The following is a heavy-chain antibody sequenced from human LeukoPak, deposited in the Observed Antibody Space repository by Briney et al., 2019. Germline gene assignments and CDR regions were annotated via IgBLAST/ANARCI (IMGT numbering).Heavy chain of an antibody. J-gene: IGHJ4*02. Sequence: GGSLRLSCAASGFTFPSYWMLWLRQPPGRELVWVSRINIVETGTNYPHSVKGRFTIARDNAKNTLYLQMNSLRAEDTAVYYCARDNASGSYDGLFLDSWGQGTLVTVSS. CDR1: GFTFPSYW. V-gene: IGHV3-74*01. CDR2: INIVETGT. D-gene: IGHD3-10*01. CDR3: ARDNASGSYDGLFLDS.